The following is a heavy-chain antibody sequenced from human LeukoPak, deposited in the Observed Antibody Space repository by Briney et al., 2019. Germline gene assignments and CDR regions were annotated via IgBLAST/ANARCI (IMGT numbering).Heavy chain of an antibody. CDR2: ISAYNGNT. Sequence: GASVKVSCKASGYTFTSYGISWVRQAPGQGLEWMGWISAYNGNTNYAQKLQGRVTMTTDTSTSTAYMELSRLRSDDTAVYYCARDPPDLRDGYNPVLSDDYWGQGTLVTVSS. CDR3: ARDPPDLRDGYNPVLSDDY. CDR1: GYTFTSYG. J-gene: IGHJ4*02. V-gene: IGHV1-18*01. D-gene: IGHD5-24*01.